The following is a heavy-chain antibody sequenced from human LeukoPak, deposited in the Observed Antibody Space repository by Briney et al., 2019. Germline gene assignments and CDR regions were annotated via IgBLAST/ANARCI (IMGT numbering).Heavy chain of an antibody. CDR1: GFSFGDYG. D-gene: IGHD2-8*01. J-gene: IGHJ4*02. V-gene: IGHV3-49*04. CDR3: TRIRMQKPLDY. CDR2: IRSKPYGGTT. Sequence: GGSLRLSCTTSGFSFGDYGVNWARQATGKGFEWVGFIRSKPYGGTTEYAASVKGRFTISRDDSKSIAYLQMNSLQTEDTAMYFCTRIRMQKPLDYWGQGTLVTVSS.